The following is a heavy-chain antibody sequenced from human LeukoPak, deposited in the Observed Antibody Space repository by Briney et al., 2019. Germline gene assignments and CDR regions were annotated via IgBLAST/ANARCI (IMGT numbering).Heavy chain of an antibody. J-gene: IGHJ4*02. CDR2: INHSGST. Sequence: SETLSLTYAVYGGSFSGYYWSWIRQPPGKGLEWIGEINHSGSTNYNPSLKSRVTISVDTSKNQFSLKLSSVTAADTAVYYCARVKNIVATIGGFDYWGQGTLVTVSS. CDR3: ARVKNIVATIGGFDY. V-gene: IGHV4-34*01. CDR1: GGSFSGYY. D-gene: IGHD5-12*01.